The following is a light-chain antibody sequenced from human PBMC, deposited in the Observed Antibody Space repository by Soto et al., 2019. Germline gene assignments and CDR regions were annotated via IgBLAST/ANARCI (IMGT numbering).Light chain of an antibody. CDR1: QSVSRY. V-gene: IGKV3-15*01. CDR2: GAS. CDR3: QQYNNWPPIT. Sequence: IVFTPSPPSLYLSHRVIATLSCQASQSVSRYLAWYQHKVGQAPRLLIYGASTRATGIPARFSGSGSGTEFTLTISSLQSEDFAVYYCQQYNNWPPITFGQGTRLEI. J-gene: IGKJ5*01.